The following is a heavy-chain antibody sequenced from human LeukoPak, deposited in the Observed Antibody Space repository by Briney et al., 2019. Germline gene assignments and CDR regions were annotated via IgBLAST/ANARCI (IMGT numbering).Heavy chain of an antibody. CDR1: GYTFTSYG. J-gene: IGHJ4*02. D-gene: IGHD4/OR15-4a*01. CDR2: ISAYDGNT. CDR3: AKERNIRAGATD. Sequence: GASVKVSCKASGYTFTSYGISWVRQAPGQGLEWMGWISAYDGNTNYAQKFQGRATMTTDTSTSTAYMELRSLRYDDTAMYYCAKERNIRAGATDWGQGTLVTVSS. V-gene: IGHV1-18*01.